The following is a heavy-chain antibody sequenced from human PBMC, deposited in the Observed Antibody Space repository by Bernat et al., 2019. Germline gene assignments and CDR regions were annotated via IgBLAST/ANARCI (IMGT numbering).Heavy chain of an antibody. Sequence: QLQQWGAGLLKPSETLSLTCAVYGGSFSGYYWSWIRQPPGKGLEWIGEINHSGSTNYNPSLKSRVTISVDTSKNQFSLKLSSVTAADTAVYYCARGTTYSSGRSMVGGMDVWGQGTTVTVSS. CDR3: ARGTTYSSGRSMVGGMDV. CDR2: INHSGST. J-gene: IGHJ6*02. CDR1: GGSFSGYY. V-gene: IGHV4-34*01. D-gene: IGHD6-19*01.